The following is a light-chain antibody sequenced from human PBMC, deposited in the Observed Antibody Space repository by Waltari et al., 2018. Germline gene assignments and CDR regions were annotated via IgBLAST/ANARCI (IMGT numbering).Light chain of an antibody. CDR3: QQYRWAPHT. J-gene: IGKJ2*01. V-gene: IGKV3-20*01. CDR1: QSVDAGV. Sequence: VLTQSPGTLSLSPGERATLSFRASQSVDAGVLAWFQQKPGQRPRLLIYGTSTRAAGVPDRFSGSGSETDFTLTISTLEPEDFAVYYCQQYRWAPHTFGQGTKLEIK. CDR2: GTS.